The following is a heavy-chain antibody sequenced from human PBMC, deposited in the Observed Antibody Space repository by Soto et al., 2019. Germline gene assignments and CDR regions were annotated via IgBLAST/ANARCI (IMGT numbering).Heavy chain of an antibody. CDR3: VRERGWVDSGYDY. J-gene: IGHJ4*02. CDR2: IYYSGST. CDR1: GGSISSGDYY. Sequence: QVQLQESGPGLVKPSQTLSLTCTVSGGSISSGDYYWSWIRQPPGKGLEWIGYIYYSGSTYYNPSLKSRVTISVDTSKNQFSLKLSSVTAADTAVYYCVRERGWVDSGYDYWGQGTLVTVSS. V-gene: IGHV4-30-4*01. D-gene: IGHD5-12*01.